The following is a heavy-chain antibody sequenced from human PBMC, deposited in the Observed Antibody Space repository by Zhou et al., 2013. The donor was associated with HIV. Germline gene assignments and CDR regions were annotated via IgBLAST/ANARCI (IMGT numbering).Heavy chain of an antibody. CDR2: ITPSGGST. CDR1: GYTFTTYY. Sequence: QVQLMQSGAEVKEPGASVKVSCKASGYTFTTYYMHWVRQAPGQGLEWMGVITPSGGSTSYAQKFQGRVTMTRDTSTSTVYMELTSLRYDDTAVYYCARGGYYGSGRYYLDYYYYAMDVWGQGTTVTVSS. D-gene: IGHD3-10*01. CDR3: ARGGYYGSGRYYLDYYYYAMDV. J-gene: IGHJ6*02. V-gene: IGHV1-46*01.